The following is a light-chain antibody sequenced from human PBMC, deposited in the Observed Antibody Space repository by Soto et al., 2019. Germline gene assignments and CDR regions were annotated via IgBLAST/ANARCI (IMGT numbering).Light chain of an antibody. V-gene: IGKV3-20*01. Sequence: EIVLTQSPGTLSLSPGERATLSCRASQSVSSIYLAWYQQKPGQAPRLLIYGASSRPTGIPDRFSGSGSGTDFTLTISRLEPEDFAVYYCQQYGSSALTFGRGTKVEIK. CDR1: QSVSSIY. CDR3: QQYGSSALT. J-gene: IGKJ4*01. CDR2: GAS.